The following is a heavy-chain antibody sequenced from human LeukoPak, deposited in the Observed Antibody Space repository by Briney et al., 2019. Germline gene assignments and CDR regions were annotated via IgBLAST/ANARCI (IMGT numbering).Heavy chain of an antibody. J-gene: IGHJ4*02. Sequence: GASVKVSCKASGYTFTSYGISWVRQAPGRGLEWMGWISAYNGNTNYAQKLQGRVTMTTDTSTSTAYMELRNLRSDDTAVYYCARALDFWGYFDYWGQGTLVTVPS. CDR3: ARALDFWGYFDY. CDR1: GYTFTSYG. V-gene: IGHV1-18*01. D-gene: IGHD3-3*01. CDR2: ISAYNGNT.